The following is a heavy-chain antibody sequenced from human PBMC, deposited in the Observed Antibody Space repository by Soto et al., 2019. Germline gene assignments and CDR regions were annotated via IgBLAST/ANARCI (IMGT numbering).Heavy chain of an antibody. J-gene: IGHJ4*02. CDR3: AREGYMTTVPEQFDY. CDR1: GGTFSSYT. V-gene: IGHV1-69*04. Sequence: SVKGSCKASGGTFSSYTISWVRQTPGQGLEWMGRIIPILGIANYAQKFQGRVTITADKSTSTAYMELSSLRSEDTAVYYCAREGYMTTVPEQFDYWGQGTLVTVSS. D-gene: IGHD4-17*01. CDR2: IIPILGIA.